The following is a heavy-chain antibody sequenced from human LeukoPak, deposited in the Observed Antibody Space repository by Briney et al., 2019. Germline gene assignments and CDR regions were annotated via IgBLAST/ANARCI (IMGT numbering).Heavy chain of an antibody. CDR3: ARWDRDAFDI. CDR2: ISNDGSRK. Sequence: PGGSLRLSCAPSGFTFSRHGMHWVRQAPGKGLVWVAIISNDGSRKYYAHSVEGRFTISRDNSKNTLYLQMNSLRAEDTAVYYCARWDRDAFDIWGQGTMVTVSS. J-gene: IGHJ3*02. V-gene: IGHV3-30*03. CDR1: GFTFSRHG. D-gene: IGHD1-26*01.